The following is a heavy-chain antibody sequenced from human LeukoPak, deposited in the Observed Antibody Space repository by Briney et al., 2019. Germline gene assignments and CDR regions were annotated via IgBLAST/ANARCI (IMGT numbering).Heavy chain of an antibody. CDR3: ARVDYGDPRYYYYYGMDV. Sequence: GGSLRLSCAASGFTFSSYSMNWVRQAPGKGLEWVSSISSSSSYIYYADSVKGRFTISRDNAKNSLYLQMNSLRAEDTAVYYCARVDYGDPRYYYYYGMDVWGQGTTVTVSS. CDR2: ISSSSSYI. J-gene: IGHJ6*02. CDR1: GFTFSSYS. V-gene: IGHV3-21*01. D-gene: IGHD4-17*01.